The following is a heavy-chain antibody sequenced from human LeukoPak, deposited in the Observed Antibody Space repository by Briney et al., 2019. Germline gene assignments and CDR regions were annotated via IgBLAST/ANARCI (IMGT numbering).Heavy chain of an antibody. CDR2: IYYSGST. V-gene: IGHV4-59*01. J-gene: IGHJ6*03. CDR1: GGSISSYY. D-gene: IGHD5-18*01. Sequence: SETLSLTCTVSGGSISSYYWSWIRQPPGKGLEWIGYIYYSGSTNYNPSLKSRVTISVDTSKNQFSLKLSSVTAADTAVYYCAAGGYSYGKRYYYYYYMDVWGKGTTVTVCS. CDR3: AAGGYSYGKRYYYYYYMDV.